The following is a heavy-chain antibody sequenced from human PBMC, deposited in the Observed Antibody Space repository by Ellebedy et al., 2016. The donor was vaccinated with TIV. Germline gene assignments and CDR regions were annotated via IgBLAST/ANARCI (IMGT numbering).Heavy chain of an antibody. Sequence: AASVKVSCKASGYTFTGYFIHWVRQAPGQGPEWMGWINPNSGGTNYAQRFQGRVTMTRDTSISTAYMELSRLRSDDTAIYYCARVAGGWYEDNWFDPWGQGTLVTVSS. D-gene: IGHD6-19*01. J-gene: IGHJ5*02. CDR2: INPNSGGT. CDR1: GYTFTGYF. V-gene: IGHV1-2*02. CDR3: ARVAGGWYEDNWFDP.